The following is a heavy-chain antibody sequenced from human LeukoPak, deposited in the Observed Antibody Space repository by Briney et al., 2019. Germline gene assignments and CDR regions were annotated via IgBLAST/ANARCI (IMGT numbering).Heavy chain of an antibody. Sequence: SETLSLTCTVSGGSISSNSYYWGWIRQPPGKGLEWIGSIYYSGSTYYNPSLKSRVTISVDTSKNQFSLKLSSVTAADTAVYYCARHKLPGDWFDPWGQGTLVTVSS. D-gene: IGHD5-24*01. CDR2: IYYSGST. CDR1: GGSISSNSYY. V-gene: IGHV4-39*01. J-gene: IGHJ5*02. CDR3: ARHKLPGDWFDP.